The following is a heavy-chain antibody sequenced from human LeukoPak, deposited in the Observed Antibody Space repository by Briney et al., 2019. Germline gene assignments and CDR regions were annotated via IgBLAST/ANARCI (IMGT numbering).Heavy chain of an antibody. CDR1: GNIINNHF. CDR3: ARRSTVIRGVLEEAFDY. V-gene: IGHV5-51*01. J-gene: IGHJ4*02. D-gene: IGHD3-10*01. CDR2: IYPGDSET. Sequence: GESLKISCKGSGNIINNHFIGWVRQLPGKGLGWMGIIYPGDSETRYSPSFQGQVTISADKSISTVYLQWSSLEAADTAMYYCARRSTVIRGVLEEAFDYWGQGTLVTVSS.